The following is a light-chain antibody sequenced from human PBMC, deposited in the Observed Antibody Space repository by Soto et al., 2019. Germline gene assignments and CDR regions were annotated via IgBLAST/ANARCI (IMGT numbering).Light chain of an antibody. J-gene: IGLJ2*01. CDR2: EVT. Sequence: QSALTQPPSASGSPGKSVTISCSGTDNDVGRYDYVSWYQQHPGKAPKLIIYEVTKRPSGVPDRFSASQSGNTASLTVSGLQSEDEADYYCSSYVGGNRVAFGGGTKVTVL. CDR1: DNDVGRYDY. CDR3: SSYVGGNRVA. V-gene: IGLV2-8*01.